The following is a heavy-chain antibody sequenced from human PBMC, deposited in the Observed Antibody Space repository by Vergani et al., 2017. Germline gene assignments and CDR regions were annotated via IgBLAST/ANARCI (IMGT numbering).Heavy chain of an antibody. D-gene: IGHD6-19*01. CDR2: IYYSGST. CDR1: GGSISSGGYY. Sequence: QVQLQESGPGLVKPSQTLSLTCTVSGGSISSGGYYWSWIRQHPGKGLEWIGYIYYSGSTYYNPSLKSRVTISVDTSKNQFALKLSSVTAADTAVYYCAREGGEGAVAGYYYYYMDVWGKGTTVTVSS. CDR3: AREGGEGAVAGYYYYYMDV. V-gene: IGHV4-31*03. J-gene: IGHJ6*03.